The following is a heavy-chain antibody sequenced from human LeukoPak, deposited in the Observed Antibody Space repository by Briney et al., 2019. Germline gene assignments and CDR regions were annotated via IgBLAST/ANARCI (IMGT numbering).Heavy chain of an antibody. CDR2: ILYSGST. J-gene: IGHJ6*02. CDR3: ASSIVVVPAAIDYYYGMGV. D-gene: IGHD2-2*01. CDR1: GGSLCISY. V-gene: IGHV4-59*01. Sequence: SETLSLTRTVSGGSLCISYWSWIPAPPGKGLGWIWYILYSGSTNYNPSLKSRVTISVDTPNNQFSLKLSSVTAADTAVYYCASSIVVVPAAIDYYYGMGVWGQGTTVTVS.